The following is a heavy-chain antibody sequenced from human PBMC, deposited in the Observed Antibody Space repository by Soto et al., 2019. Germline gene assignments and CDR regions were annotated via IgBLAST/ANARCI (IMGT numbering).Heavy chain of an antibody. CDR2: IWHDGSKR. CDR1: GFTFSSYG. CDR3: ARDLCSGGYCFDS. D-gene: IGHD2-15*01. J-gene: IGHJ4*02. Sequence: GGSLRLSCTRSGFTFSSYGLHWVRQAPGTGLEWVAAIWHDGSKRYYADSVKGRFTISRDDSKNTLYLEMNSLRAEDTAVYHCARDLCSGGYCFDSWGQGTLVTVSS. V-gene: IGHV3-33*01.